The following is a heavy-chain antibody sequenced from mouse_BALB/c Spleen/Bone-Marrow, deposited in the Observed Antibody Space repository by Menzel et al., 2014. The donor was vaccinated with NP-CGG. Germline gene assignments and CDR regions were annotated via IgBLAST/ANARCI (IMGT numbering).Heavy chain of an antibody. CDR1: GFTFSSYG. D-gene: IGHD2-3*01. J-gene: IGHJ3*01. Sequence: EVMLVESGGGLVQPGGSLQLSCTASGFTFSSYGLSWVRPTPDKRLELVATINRNGGTNSYPDSVKGRFTISRDNAKNTLYLQMSSLKSEDTALYYCARGVDDYSWFAYWGQGTLVTVSA. CDR2: INRNGGTN. V-gene: IGHV5-6-3*01. CDR3: ARGVDDYSWFAY.